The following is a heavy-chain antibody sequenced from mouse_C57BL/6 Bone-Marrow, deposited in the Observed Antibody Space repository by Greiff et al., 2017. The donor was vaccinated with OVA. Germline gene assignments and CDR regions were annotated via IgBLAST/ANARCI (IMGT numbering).Heavy chain of an antibody. CDR1: GYTFTSYW. CDR2: IHPNSGST. V-gene: IGHV1-64*01. J-gene: IGHJ2*01. Sequence: VQLQQPGAELVKPGASVKLSCKASGYTFTSYWMHWVKQRPGQGLEWIGMIHPNSGSTNYNEKFKSKATLTVDKSSSTAYMQLSSLTSEDSAVYYCARKRGYSNLDYWGQGTTLTVSS. CDR3: ARKRGYSNLDY. D-gene: IGHD2-5*01.